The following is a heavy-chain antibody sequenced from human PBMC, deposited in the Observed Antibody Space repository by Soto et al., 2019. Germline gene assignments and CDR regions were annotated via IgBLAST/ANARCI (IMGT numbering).Heavy chain of an antibody. V-gene: IGHV4-34*01. CDR1: GVSFSGYY. J-gene: IGHJ5*02. CDR2: INHSGST. D-gene: IGHD3-10*01. CDR3: ARGGYYGSGSYQPTNWFDP. Sequence: SETLSLTCAVYGVSFSGYYWSWIRQPPGKGLEWIGEINHSGSTNYNPSLKSRVTISVDTSKNQFSLKLSSVTAADTAVYYCARGGYYGSGSYQPTNWFDPWGQGTLVTVSS.